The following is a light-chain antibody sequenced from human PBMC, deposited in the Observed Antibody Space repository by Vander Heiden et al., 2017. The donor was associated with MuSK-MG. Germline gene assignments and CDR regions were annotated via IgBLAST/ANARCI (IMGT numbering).Light chain of an antibody. CDR3: ASFSVTTTVV. J-gene: IGLJ2*01. V-gene: IGLV2-14*03. CDR2: DVS. Sequence: QSALTPSASVSGSPGQSITISCTGPSSDVGDYNYVSWYQQRPGKVPRLVIYDVSSRPSGVSNRFSGSKSGNTASLTISGLQADDEADYYCASFSVTTTVVFGGGTKVTVL. CDR1: SSDVGDYNY.